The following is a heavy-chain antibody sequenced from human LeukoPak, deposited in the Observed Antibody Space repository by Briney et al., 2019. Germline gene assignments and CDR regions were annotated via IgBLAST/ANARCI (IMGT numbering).Heavy chain of an antibody. D-gene: IGHD3-10*01. J-gene: IGHJ4*02. CDR3: ARDPYGSGNYYTYFDY. CDR2: INPSGGST. Sequence: ASVKVSCKASGYTFTGYYMHWVRQAPGQGLEWMGIINPSGGSTGYAEKFQGRVTMTRDTSTSTVYMELSSLRSEDTAVYYCARDPYGSGNYYTYFDYWGQGTLVTVSS. V-gene: IGHV1-46*01. CDR1: GYTFTGYY.